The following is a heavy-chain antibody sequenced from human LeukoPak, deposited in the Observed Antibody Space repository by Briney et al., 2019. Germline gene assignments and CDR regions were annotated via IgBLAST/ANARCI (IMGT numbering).Heavy chain of an antibody. Sequence: GGSLRLSCAASGFTFSSHSMNWVRQAPGKGLEWVSSISSSSSYIYYADSVKGRFTISRDNAKNSLYLQMNSLRAEDTAVYYCARDPLYCSSTSCFFDYWGQGTLVTVSS. D-gene: IGHD2-2*01. J-gene: IGHJ4*02. CDR1: GFTFSSHS. CDR2: ISSSSSYI. CDR3: ARDPLYCSSTSCFFDY. V-gene: IGHV3-21*01.